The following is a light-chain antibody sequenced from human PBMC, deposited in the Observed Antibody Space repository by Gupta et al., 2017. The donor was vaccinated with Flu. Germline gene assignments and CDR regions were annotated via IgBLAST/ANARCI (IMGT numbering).Light chain of an antibody. CDR2: GQD. V-gene: IGLV3-19*01. CDR3: NYRDNRRNWCV. Sequence: SSELTQDPAVSVALGQTVRITCQGDSLRNFYASWYQQKPGQAPVLVIDGQDNRPSGIPDRFLCYSAGNNASSHTHGTQAEDEADDYWNYRDNRRNWCVFGTGTKLTVL. CDR1: SLRNFY. J-gene: IGLJ1*01.